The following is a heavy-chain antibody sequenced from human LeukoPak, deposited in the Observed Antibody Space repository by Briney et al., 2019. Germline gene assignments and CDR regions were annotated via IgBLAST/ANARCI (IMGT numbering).Heavy chain of an antibody. CDR3: ARVCVGATQPDFDY. D-gene: IGHD1-26*01. Sequence: ASVKVSCKASGYTFTGYYMHWVRQAPGQGLEWMGWINPNSGGTNYAQKFQGRVTMPRDTSISTAYMELSRLRSDDTAVYYCARVCVGATQPDFDYWGQGTLVTVSS. CDR2: INPNSGGT. V-gene: IGHV1-2*02. J-gene: IGHJ4*02. CDR1: GYTFTGYY.